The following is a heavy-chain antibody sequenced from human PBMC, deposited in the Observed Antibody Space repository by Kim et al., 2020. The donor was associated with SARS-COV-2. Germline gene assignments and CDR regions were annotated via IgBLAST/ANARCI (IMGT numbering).Heavy chain of an antibody. CDR3: ARDRVGGTHVADY. Sequence: ASVKVSCKASGYTFTGYYMYWVRQAPGQGPEWMGRIDPNRGDTNYAQKFQGRVTMTRDTSISIAYMELSRLTSDDTAVYYCARDRVGGTHVADYWGQGTLVTVSS. CDR1: GYTFTGYY. CDR2: IDPNRGDT. J-gene: IGHJ4*02. V-gene: IGHV1-2*06. D-gene: IGHD1-26*01.